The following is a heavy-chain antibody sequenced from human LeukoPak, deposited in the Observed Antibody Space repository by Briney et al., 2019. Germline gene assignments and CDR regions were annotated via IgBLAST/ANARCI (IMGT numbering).Heavy chain of an antibody. Sequence: PGGSLRLSCSAAGFTFSSYSMNCGRHAPGKGLEWVSSISSSSSYIYYAYSVKGRFTISRDNAKTSLYLQMNSLRAEDTAVYYCARQDCTNGVCYPDYWGQRTLVTVSS. J-gene: IGHJ4*02. D-gene: IGHD2-8*01. CDR1: GFTFSSYS. CDR2: ISSSSSYI. V-gene: IGHV3-21*01. CDR3: ARQDCTNGVCYPDY.